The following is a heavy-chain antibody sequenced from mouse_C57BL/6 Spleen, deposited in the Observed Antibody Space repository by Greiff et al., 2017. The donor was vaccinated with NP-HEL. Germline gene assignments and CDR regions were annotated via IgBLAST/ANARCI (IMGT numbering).Heavy chain of an antibody. J-gene: IGHJ2*01. D-gene: IGHD6-1*01. CDR1: GFSFNTYA. CDR3: VRGQPYFDY. Sequence: EVQLQESGGGLVQPKGSLKLSCAASGFSFNTYAMNWVRQAPGKGLEWVARIRSKSNNYATYYADSVKDRFTISRDDSESMLYLQMNNLKTEDTAMYYCVRGQPYFDYWGQGTTLTVSS. CDR2: IRSKSNNYAT. V-gene: IGHV10-1*01.